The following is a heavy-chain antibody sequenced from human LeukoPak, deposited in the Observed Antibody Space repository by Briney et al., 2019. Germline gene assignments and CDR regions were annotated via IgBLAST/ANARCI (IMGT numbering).Heavy chain of an antibody. CDR3: ARDRGYDSSGYYYDPNYYCMDV. D-gene: IGHD3-22*01. Sequence: SVKVSCKASGGTFSSYAISWVRQAPGQGLEWMGGIIPIFGTANYAQKFQGRVTITADESTSTAYMELSSLRSEDTAVYYCARDRGYDSSGYYYDPNYYCMDVWGKGTTVTVSS. J-gene: IGHJ6*03. V-gene: IGHV1-69*13. CDR2: IIPIFGTA. CDR1: GGTFSSYA.